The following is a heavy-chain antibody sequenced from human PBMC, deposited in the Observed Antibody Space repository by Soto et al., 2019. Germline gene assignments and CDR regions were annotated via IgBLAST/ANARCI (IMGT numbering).Heavy chain of an antibody. CDR2: IYTSGST. D-gene: IGHD5-18*01. V-gene: IGHV4-4*07. CDR3: ARGTTGYNYGSTGMDV. J-gene: IGHJ6*02. Sequence: SETLSLTCTVSGGAISSYYWSWIRQPAGKGLEWIGRIYTSGSTNYNPSLKSRVTMSVDTSKNQFSLKLSSVTAGDTAVYFCARGTTGYNYGSTGMDVWGQGPTFTVSS. CDR1: GGAISSYY.